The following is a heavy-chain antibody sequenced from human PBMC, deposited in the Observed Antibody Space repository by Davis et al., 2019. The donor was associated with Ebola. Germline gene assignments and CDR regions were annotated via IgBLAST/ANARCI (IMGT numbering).Heavy chain of an antibody. V-gene: IGHV4-59*08. CDR1: GGSLSSDY. Sequence: SETLSLTCSVFGGSLSSDYWSWIRQPPGKGLEWIGYIYYSGTNYNSSLKSRVSISEDTSKNQFSLKLSSVTAADTAVYYCARHDLGYYFDYWGQGTLVTVSS. CDR2: IYYSGT. CDR3: ARHDLGYYFDY. J-gene: IGHJ4*02.